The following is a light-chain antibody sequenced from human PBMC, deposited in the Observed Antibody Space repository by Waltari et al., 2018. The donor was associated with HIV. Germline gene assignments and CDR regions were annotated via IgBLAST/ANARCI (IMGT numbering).Light chain of an antibody. J-gene: IGLJ3*02. CDR1: SSNLGAGCD. CDR3: QSYDSSLSGWV. V-gene: IGLV1-40*01. CDR2: GNT. Sequence: QSVLTQPPSVSGAPGQTVTISCAGSSSNLGAGCDVHWYQQLPGTVPKLLISGNTNRPSVVPDRFSAFKSGTSASLAITGLQAEDEGDYYCQSYDSSLSGWVFGGGTKVTVL.